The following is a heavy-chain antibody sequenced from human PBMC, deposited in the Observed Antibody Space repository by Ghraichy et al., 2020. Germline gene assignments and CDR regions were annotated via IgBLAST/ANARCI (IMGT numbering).Heavy chain of an antibody. D-gene: IGHD6-19*01. CDR3: ARALAVVGKEGYFDY. CDR1: GWSFSGYY. Sequence: SETLSLTCAVYGWSFSGYYWSWIRQPPGKGLEWIGEINHSGSTNHNPSLKSRITISVDTSKNQFALKLSSVPGADTAGYYCARALAVVGKEGYFDYWGQGTLVTVSS. CDR2: INHSGST. J-gene: IGHJ4*02. V-gene: IGHV4-34*01.